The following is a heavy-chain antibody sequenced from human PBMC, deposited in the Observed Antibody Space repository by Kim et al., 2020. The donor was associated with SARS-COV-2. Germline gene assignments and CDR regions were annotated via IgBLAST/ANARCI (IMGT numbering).Heavy chain of an antibody. CDR1: GYTLTELS. CDR2: FDPEDGET. CDR3: ATSSPLPYYDILTVTHWFDP. Sequence: ASVKVSCKVSGYTLTELSMHWVRQAPGKGLEWMGGFDPEDGETIYAQKFQGRVTMTEDTSTDTAYMELSSLRSEDTAVYYCATSSPLPYYDILTVTHWFDPWGQGTLVTVSS. V-gene: IGHV1-24*01. J-gene: IGHJ5*02. D-gene: IGHD3-9*01.